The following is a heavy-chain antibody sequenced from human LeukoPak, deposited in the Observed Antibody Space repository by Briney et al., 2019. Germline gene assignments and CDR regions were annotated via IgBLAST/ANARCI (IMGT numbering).Heavy chain of an antibody. D-gene: IGHD3-22*01. CDR3: YITMIVVVGNYFDY. CDR2: IYHSGST. V-gene: IGHV4-38-2*01. J-gene: IGHJ4*02. CDR1: GYSISSGYY. Sequence: SETLYPTCAVSGYSISSGYYWGWIRQPPGKGLEWIGSIYHSGSTYYNPSLKSRVTISVDTSKNQFSLKLSSVTAADTAVYYCYITMIVVVGNYFDYWGQGTLVTVSS.